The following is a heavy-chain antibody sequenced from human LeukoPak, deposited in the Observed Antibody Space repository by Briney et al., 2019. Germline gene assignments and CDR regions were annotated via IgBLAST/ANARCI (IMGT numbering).Heavy chain of an antibody. J-gene: IGHJ4*02. CDR1: GFTFSSYE. D-gene: IGHD2-8*01. CDR3: ARNPLGTIFDY. V-gene: IGHV3-48*03. Sequence: PGRSLRLSCAASGFTFSSYEMNWVRQAPGKGLEWVSSISSSGSTIYYADSVKGRFTISRDNAKNSLYLQMNSLRAEDTAVYYFARNPLGTIFDYWGQGTLVTVSS. CDR2: ISSSGSTI.